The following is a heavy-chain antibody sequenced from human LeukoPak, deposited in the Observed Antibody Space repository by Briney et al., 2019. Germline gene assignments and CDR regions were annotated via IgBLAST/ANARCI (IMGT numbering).Heavy chain of an antibody. CDR3: ARLGDGYNYY. V-gene: IGHV5-10-1*01. J-gene: IGHJ4*02. Sequence: GESLRISCKGSGYSFTSYWVTWVRQMPGRGLEWMGRIDPSDSYTNYSPSFQGHVTISADKSISTPYLQWSSLKASDTAMYYCARLGDGYNYYWGQGTLVTVSS. CDR1: GYSFTSYW. D-gene: IGHD5-24*01. CDR2: IDPSDSYT.